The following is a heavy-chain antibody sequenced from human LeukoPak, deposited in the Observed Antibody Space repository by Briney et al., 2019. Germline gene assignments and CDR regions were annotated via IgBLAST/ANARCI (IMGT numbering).Heavy chain of an antibody. V-gene: IGHV3-7*01. CDR2: INQDASEI. CDR1: GFPFSTYW. J-gene: IGHJ4*02. D-gene: IGHD2-21*02. Sequence: GGPLDLSCAASGFPFSTYWMNWYRRAPGKGLEGVGNINQDASEINYVDSVRGRFTISRDNAKNSLHLQMNSLRAEDTAVYYCATDRDNSDWQKRFDSWGQGTLVTVSS. CDR3: ATDRDNSDWQKRFDS.